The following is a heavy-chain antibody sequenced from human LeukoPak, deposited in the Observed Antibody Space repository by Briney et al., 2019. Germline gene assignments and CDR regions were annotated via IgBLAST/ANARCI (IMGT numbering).Heavy chain of an antibody. CDR2: ISSSSSTI. V-gene: IGHV3-48*04. Sequence: GGSLRLSCAVSGFTFSSYSMNWVRQAPGKGLEWVSYISSSSSTIYYADSVKGRFTISRDNAKNSLYLQMNSLRAEDTAVYYCARDSGFYYYYYMDVWGKGTTVTVSS. J-gene: IGHJ6*03. CDR1: GFTFSSYS. D-gene: IGHD3-10*01. CDR3: ARDSGFYYYYYMDV.